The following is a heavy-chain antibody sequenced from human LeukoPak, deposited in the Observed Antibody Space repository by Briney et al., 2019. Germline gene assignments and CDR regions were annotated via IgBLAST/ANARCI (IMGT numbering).Heavy chain of an antibody. CDR3: AKYGAPGWSGYLDY. CDR1: GFTFSNYC. CDR2: ISGSGDST. Sequence: GGSLRLSCAASGFTFSNYCVTWVRQAPGKALEWVSSISGSGDSTYYADFVKGRFTISRDNSKNTLYLQMNSLRVEDTAIYYCAKYGAPGWSGYLDYWGQGTLVTVSS. J-gene: IGHJ4*02. V-gene: IGHV3-23*01. D-gene: IGHD4/OR15-4a*01.